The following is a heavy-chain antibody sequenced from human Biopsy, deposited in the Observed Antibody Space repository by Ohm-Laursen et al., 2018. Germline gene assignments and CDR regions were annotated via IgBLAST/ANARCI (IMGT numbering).Heavy chain of an antibody. CDR3: ARDLPYYENSGYGAFDM. D-gene: IGHD3-22*01. V-gene: IGHV4-4*07. Sequence: SQTLSLTCTVSGGFISTYYWNWIRQPAGKALEWSGRIYNTGSTNYNPSLQSRVTMSVDTSKNQFSLKMSSVTAADTAVYYCARDLPYYENSGYGAFDMWGQGTMVTVSS. CDR1: GGFISTYY. CDR2: IYNTGST. J-gene: IGHJ3*02.